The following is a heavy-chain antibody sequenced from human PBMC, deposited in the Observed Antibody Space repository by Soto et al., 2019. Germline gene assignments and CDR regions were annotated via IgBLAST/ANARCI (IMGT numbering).Heavy chain of an antibody. D-gene: IGHD5-18*01. Sequence: PGGSLRLSCAASGFTFSNYAMSWVRQAPGKGLEWVGFIRSKAYGGTTEYAASVKGRFTISRDDSKSIAYLQMNSLKTEDTAVYYCTRDINVDTAMLSDYWGQGTLVTVSS. CDR3: TRDINVDTAMLSDY. CDR2: IRSKAYGGTT. V-gene: IGHV3-49*04. J-gene: IGHJ4*02. CDR1: GFTFSNYA.